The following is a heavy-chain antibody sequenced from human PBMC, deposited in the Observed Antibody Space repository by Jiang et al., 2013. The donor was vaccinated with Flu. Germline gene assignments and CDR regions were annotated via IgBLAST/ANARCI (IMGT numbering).Heavy chain of an antibody. CDR1: GYSFSNYW. CDR2: IYPGDSHT. CDR3: ARRVSISSPPGYFDY. Sequence: GAEVKKPGESLKISCQGSGYSFSNYWIAWVRQRPGKGLEWMGIIYPGDSHTRASPSFQGQVTMSVDKSINTAYLQWKSLRASDTAMYYCARRVSISSPPGYFDYWGQGTLVTVSS. J-gene: IGHJ4*02. V-gene: IGHV5-51*01. D-gene: IGHD3-10*01.